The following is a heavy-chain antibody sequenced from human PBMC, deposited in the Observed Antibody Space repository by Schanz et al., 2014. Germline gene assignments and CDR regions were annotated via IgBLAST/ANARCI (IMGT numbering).Heavy chain of an antibody. CDR2: ISSGGGST. CDR3: ARVKYCTITRCYRTETEGIYYMDV. CDR1: GFSFSSYA. V-gene: IGHV3-23*01. D-gene: IGHD2-2*01. Sequence: EVKLLDSGGGLVKPGGSLRLSCTASGFSFSSYAMSWVRQAPGKGLEWVSSISSGGGSTYYADAVKGRFTISRDNSKNTLYLQMKSLRAEDTAVYYCARVKYCTITRCYRTETEGIYYMDVWGKGTTVTVSS. J-gene: IGHJ6*03.